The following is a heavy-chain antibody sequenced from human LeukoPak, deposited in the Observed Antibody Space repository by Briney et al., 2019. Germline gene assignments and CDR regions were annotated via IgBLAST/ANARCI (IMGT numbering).Heavy chain of an antibody. CDR2: INPGDSDT. D-gene: IGHD3-10*01. CDR3: ARAYWEWAEFGETSCYFDY. V-gene: IGHV5-51*01. J-gene: IGHJ4*02. Sequence: GESLKISCKGSGYSFTSYWIGWVRQMPGKGLEWMGIINPGDSDTRYSPSFQGQVTISADKSISTAYLQWSSLKASDTAMYYCARAYWEWAEFGETSCYFDYWGQGTLVTVSS. CDR1: GYSFTSYW.